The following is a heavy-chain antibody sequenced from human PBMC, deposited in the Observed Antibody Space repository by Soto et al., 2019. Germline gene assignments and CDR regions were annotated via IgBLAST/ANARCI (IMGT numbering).Heavy chain of an antibody. J-gene: IGHJ4*02. CDR1: GFTFSSYW. Sequence: GGSLRLSCAASGFTFSSYWMSWVRQAPGKGLEWVANIKQDGSEKYYVDSVKGRFTISRDNAKNSLYLQMNSLRAEDTAVYYCARDGNYYGSGSYLSPYYFDYWGQGTLVTVSS. D-gene: IGHD3-10*01. CDR3: ARDGNYYGSGSYLSPYYFDY. CDR2: IKQDGSEK. V-gene: IGHV3-7*01.